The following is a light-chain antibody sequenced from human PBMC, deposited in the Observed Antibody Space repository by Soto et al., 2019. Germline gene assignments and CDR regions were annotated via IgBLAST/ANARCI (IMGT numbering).Light chain of an antibody. CDR2: RAS. J-gene: IGKJ2*01. Sequence: DIQMTQSPSTLSASLGDRVTITCRASQSISSWVAWYQQKPGKAPKLLIYRASTLESGVPSRFRGSGSGTEFTLTISSLQPDDFATYYCQQYNTYSGTFGQGTKLEIK. CDR3: QQYNTYSGT. V-gene: IGKV1-5*03. CDR1: QSISSW.